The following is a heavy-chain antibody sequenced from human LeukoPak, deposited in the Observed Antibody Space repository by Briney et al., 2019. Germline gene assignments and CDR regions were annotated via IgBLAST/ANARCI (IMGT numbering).Heavy chain of an antibody. CDR2: IYYSGST. CDR3: ATPGIAAAGTGYVDY. J-gene: IGHJ4*02. V-gene: IGHV4-39*01. D-gene: IGHD6-13*01. CDR1: GGSISSSSYY. Sequence: SETLSLTCTVSGGSISSSSYYWGWIRQPPGKGLEWIGSIYYSGSTYYNPSLKSRVTISVDTSKNQFSLKLSSVTAADTAVYYCATPGIAAAGTGYVDYWGQGTLVTVSS.